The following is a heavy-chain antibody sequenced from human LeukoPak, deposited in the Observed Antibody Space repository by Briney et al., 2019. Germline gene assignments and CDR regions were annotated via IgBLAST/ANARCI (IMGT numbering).Heavy chain of an antibody. Sequence: ASVKVSCKASGFTFTSSAVQWVRQARGQRLEWIGWIVVGSGNTNYAQKFQERVTITRDMSTSTAYMELSSLRSEDTAAYYCAREGDIVVVPAAMSGMDVWGQGTLVTVSS. J-gene: IGHJ6*02. CDR2: IVVGSGNT. CDR1: GFTFTSSA. V-gene: IGHV1-58*01. D-gene: IGHD2-2*01. CDR3: AREGDIVVVPAAMSGMDV.